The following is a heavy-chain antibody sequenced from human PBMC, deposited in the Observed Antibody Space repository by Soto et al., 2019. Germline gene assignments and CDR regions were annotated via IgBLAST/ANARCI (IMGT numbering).Heavy chain of an antibody. CDR2: INPNSGGT. J-gene: IGHJ6*02. D-gene: IGHD6-6*01. Sequence: ASVKVSCKASGYTFTGYYMHWVRQAPGQGLEWMGWINPNSGGTNYAQKFQGRVTITRDTSTSTVYMELSSLRSEDTAVYYCAREGSIAARHYYYYGMDVWGQGTTVTVSS. CDR3: AREGSIAARHYYYYGMDV. V-gene: IGHV1-2*02. CDR1: GYTFTGYY.